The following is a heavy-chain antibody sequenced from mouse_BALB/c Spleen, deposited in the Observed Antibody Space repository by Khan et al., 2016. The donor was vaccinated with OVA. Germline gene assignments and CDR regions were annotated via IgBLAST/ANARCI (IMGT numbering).Heavy chain of an antibody. CDR1: GYTFTDYV. CDR2: IYPGGGST. D-gene: IGHD1-1*01. CDR3: SRGGYGSAVPY. Sequence: QVQLQQSGPELVKPGASVKMSCKASGYTFTDYVISWVKQRTGQGLEWIGQIYPGGGSTYYNENFKGKATLTADKSSNTAYMQLSSLTSEDSAVYFGSRGGYGSAVPYWGQGTLVTVSA. J-gene: IGHJ3*01. V-gene: IGHV1-77*01.